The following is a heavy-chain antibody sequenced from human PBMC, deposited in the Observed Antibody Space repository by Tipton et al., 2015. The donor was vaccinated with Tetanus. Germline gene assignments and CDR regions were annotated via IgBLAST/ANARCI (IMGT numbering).Heavy chain of an antibody. Sequence: QSGAEVKKPGASVKVSCKASGYTFTSYDINWVRQATGQGLEWMGWMNPNSGNTGYAQKFQGRVTMTRNTSISTAYMELSSLRSEDAAVYYCARRVYDSEETRIDYWGQGTLVTVSS. V-gene: IGHV1-8*01. D-gene: IGHD3-22*01. J-gene: IGHJ4*02. CDR3: ARRVYDSEETRIDY. CDR1: GYTFTSYD. CDR2: MNPNSGNT.